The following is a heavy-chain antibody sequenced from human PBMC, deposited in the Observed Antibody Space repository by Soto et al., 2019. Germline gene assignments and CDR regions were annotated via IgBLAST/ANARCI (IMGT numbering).Heavy chain of an antibody. J-gene: IGHJ6*02. V-gene: IGHV5-51*01. CDR3: ARHRLLGGAGYYDGMDV. Sequence: ETLENFSKGSGCGFTNNSIGWVRQMPGKGLEWMGIIYPGDSDSRNSPSFQGQVTISADKSISTAYLQWSSLKASDTAIYYCARHRLLGGAGYYDGMDVWGQGTTVTVSS. CDR2: IYPGDSDS. D-gene: IGHD1-26*01. CDR1: GCGFTNNS.